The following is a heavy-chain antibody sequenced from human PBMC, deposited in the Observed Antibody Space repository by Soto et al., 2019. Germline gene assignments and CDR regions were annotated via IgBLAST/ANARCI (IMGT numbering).Heavy chain of an antibody. CDR3: ARGMGRYCSSTSCHSFYYYYMDV. Sequence: TLSLTCTVSGGSISSGGYYWSWIRQHPGKGLEWIGYIYYSGSTYYNPSLKSRVTISVDTSKNQFSLKLSSVTAADTAVYYCARGMGRYCSSTSCHSFYYYYMDVWGKGTTVTVSS. J-gene: IGHJ6*03. CDR2: IYYSGST. V-gene: IGHV4-31*03. CDR1: GGSISSGGYY. D-gene: IGHD2-2*01.